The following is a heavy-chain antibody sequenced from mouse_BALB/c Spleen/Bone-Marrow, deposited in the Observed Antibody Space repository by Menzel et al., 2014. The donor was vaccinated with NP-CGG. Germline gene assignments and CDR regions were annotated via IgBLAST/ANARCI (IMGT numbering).Heavy chain of an antibody. V-gene: IGHV1-80*01. Sequence: VQLQQSGAELVRPGSSVKISCKASGYAFSNYGMNWVKQRPGQGLEWIGQIYPGDGETNYNGEFEGRVTPTADKSSSTAYMQVSSLTSEDSAVYFCASVYDYGRGYAMDYWGQGTSVTVSS. CDR2: IYPGDGET. CDR3: ASVYDYGRGYAMDY. J-gene: IGHJ4*01. CDR1: GYAFSNYG. D-gene: IGHD2-4*01.